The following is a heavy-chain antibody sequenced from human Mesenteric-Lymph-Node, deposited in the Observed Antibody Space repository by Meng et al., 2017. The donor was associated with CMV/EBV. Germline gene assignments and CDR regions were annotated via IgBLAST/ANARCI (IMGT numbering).Heavy chain of an antibody. V-gene: IGHV3-21*01. Sequence: GGSLRLSCAASGFTFSSYSMTWVRQAPGKGLEWVSSISGRSDKIYYADSLKGRFTISRDNAKNSLYLQVNSLRAEDTAFYYCTRAHANGMDVWGQGTTVTVSS. J-gene: IGHJ6*02. CDR3: TRAHANGMDV. CDR1: GFTFSSYS. CDR2: ISGRSDKI.